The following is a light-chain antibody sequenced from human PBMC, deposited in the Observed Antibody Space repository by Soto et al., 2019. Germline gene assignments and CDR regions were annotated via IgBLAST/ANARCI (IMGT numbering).Light chain of an antibody. CDR3: QQRGNWPPT. CDR1: HTVANF. V-gene: IGKV3-11*01. Sequence: DTVLIQSPATLSLSPGERATLSCRASHTVANFLAWYQHKAGQAPRLLIYDVSNRATGIPARFSGSGSGTDFTLTISSLEPDDFAVYYCQQRGNWPPTFGGGTKVEI. J-gene: IGKJ4*01. CDR2: DVS.